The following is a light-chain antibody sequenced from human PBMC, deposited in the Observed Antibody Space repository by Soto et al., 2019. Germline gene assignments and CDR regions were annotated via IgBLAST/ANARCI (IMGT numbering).Light chain of an antibody. CDR2: GAS. J-gene: IGKJ1*01. CDR1: ETVAGSY. CDR3: QLYGTSPKT. V-gene: IGKV3-20*01. Sequence: EIVLTQSPGNLSLSPGERATLSCRASETVAGSYLAWYQQKPGQAPRLLIHGASTRATGIADRFSGSGSGTDFTLTISRLEPEDFAVYYCQLYGTSPKTFGQGTKVDIK.